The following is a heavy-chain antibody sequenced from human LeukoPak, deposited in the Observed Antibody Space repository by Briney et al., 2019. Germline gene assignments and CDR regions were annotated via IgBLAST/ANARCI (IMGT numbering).Heavy chain of an antibody. CDR2: ISSSSNYI. V-gene: IGHV3-48*02. Sequence: GGSLRLSCAASGFTFSTYGMNWVRRGPGKVLEWLSYISSSSNYIYYADIVKGRLNISRDNAKNSLYLQMNSLRDEDKAVYYCARDPWDDVSGFSGDYWGQGTLVSVSS. CDR1: GFTFSTYG. CDR3: ARDPWDDVSGFSGDY. D-gene: IGHD3-22*01. J-gene: IGHJ4*02.